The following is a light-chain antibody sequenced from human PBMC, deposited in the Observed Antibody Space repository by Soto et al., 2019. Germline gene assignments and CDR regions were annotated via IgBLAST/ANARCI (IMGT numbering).Light chain of an antibody. J-gene: IGLJ2*01. CDR1: SSNIGAGYD. Sequence: QSVLTQPPSVSGAPGQRVTISCTGRSSNIGAGYDVHWYQQLPGTAPKLLIYGNSNRPSGVPDRFSGSKSGTSASLAITGLQAGDGADYYCQSYDSSLSGSVFGGGTKLTVL. CDR2: GNS. V-gene: IGLV1-40*01. CDR3: QSYDSSLSGSV.